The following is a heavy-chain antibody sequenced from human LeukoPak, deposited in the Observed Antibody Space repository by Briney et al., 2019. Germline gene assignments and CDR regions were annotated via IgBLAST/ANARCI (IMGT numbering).Heavy chain of an antibody. CDR3: ARVRVGAYDFEY. D-gene: IGHD3-10*01. J-gene: IGHJ4*02. CDR2: ISYDGSNK. CDR1: GFTFGSYA. Sequence: GGSLRLSCAASGFTFGSYAMHWVRQAPGKGLEWVAVISYDGSNKYYADSVKGRFTISRDNSKNTLYLQMNSLRAEDTAVYYCARVRVGAYDFEYWGQGTLVTVSS. V-gene: IGHV3-30-3*01.